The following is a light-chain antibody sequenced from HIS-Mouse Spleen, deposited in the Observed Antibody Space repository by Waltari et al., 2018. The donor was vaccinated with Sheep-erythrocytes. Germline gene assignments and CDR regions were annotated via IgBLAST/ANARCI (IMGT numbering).Light chain of an antibody. CDR3: QAWDSSTVV. CDR2: QDS. Sequence: SYELTQPPSVSVSPGQTASITCSGDKLGDKYACWYQQKPGQSPCLVIYQDSKRPSGIPERFSGSNSGNTATLPISGTQAMDEADYYCQAWDSSTVVFGGGTKLTVL. V-gene: IGLV3-1*01. J-gene: IGLJ2*01. CDR1: KLGDKY.